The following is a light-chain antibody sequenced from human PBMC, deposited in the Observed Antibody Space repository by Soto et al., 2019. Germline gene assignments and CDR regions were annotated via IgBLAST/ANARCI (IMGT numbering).Light chain of an antibody. Sequence: QPASVSGSPGQSITISCTGASSDVGGYKYVSWYQHHPGKAPKLLIYDVTIRPSGVSDRFSGSKSGNTASLTISGLQAEDEATYYCSSYTSTSTLVLFGGGTQLTVL. J-gene: IGLJ2*01. CDR2: DVT. V-gene: IGLV2-14*03. CDR3: SSYTSTSTLVL. CDR1: SSDVGGYKY.